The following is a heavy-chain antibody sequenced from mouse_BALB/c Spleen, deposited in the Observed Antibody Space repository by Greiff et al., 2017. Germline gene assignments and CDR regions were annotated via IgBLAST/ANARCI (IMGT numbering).Heavy chain of an antibody. V-gene: IGHV14-4*02. J-gene: IGHJ3*01. CDR2: IDPENGDT. Sequence: EVQLQQSGAELVRSGASVKLSCTASGFNIKDYYMHWVKQRPEQGLEWIGWIDPENGDTEYAPKFQGKATMTADTSSNTAYLQLSSLTSEDTAVYYCSLYGNYGLGWGFAYWGQGTLVTVSA. D-gene: IGHD2-1*01. CDR3: SLYGNYGLGWGFAY. CDR1: GFNIKDYY.